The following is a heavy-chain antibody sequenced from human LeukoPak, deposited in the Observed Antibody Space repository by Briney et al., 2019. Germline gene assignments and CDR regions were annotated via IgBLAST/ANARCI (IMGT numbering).Heavy chain of an antibody. CDR1: GFTFDDYG. CDR3: ARGGYYYDSSGYYPLDY. D-gene: IGHD3-22*01. CDR2: INWTGGST. V-gene: IGHV3-20*04. Sequence: GGSLRLSCAASGFTFDDYGMSWVRQAPGKGLEWVSGINWTGGSTGYADSMKGRFTISRDNAKNSLYLQMNSLRAEDTALYYCARGGYYYDSSGYYPLDYWGQGTLVTVSS. J-gene: IGHJ4*02.